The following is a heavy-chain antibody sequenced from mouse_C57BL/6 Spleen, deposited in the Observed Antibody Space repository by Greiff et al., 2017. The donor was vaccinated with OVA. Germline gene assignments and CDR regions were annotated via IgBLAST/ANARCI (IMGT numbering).Heavy chain of an antibody. CDR2: IHPNSGST. CDR1: GYTFTSYW. CDR3: ARGAPGYFDV. Sequence: QVRLQQPGAELVKPGASVKLSCKASGYTFTSYWMHWVKQRPGQGLEWIGMIHPNSGSTNYNEKFKSKATLTVDKSSSTAYLQLSSLTSEDSAVYYCARGAPGYFDVWGTGTTVTVSS. V-gene: IGHV1-64*01. J-gene: IGHJ1*03.